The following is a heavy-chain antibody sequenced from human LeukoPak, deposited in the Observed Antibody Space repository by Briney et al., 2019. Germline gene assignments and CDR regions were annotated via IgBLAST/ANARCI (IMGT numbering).Heavy chain of an antibody. CDR1: GFTFSSYE. V-gene: IGHV3-48*03. D-gene: IGHD2-2*01. Sequence: TGGSLRLSCAASGFTFSSYEMNWVRQAPGKGLEWVSYISSSGSTIYYADSVKGRFTISRDNAKNSLYLQMNSLRAEDTAVYYCASSDTYPGAFDIRGQGTMVTVSS. J-gene: IGHJ3*02. CDR2: ISSSGSTI. CDR3: ASSDTYPGAFDI.